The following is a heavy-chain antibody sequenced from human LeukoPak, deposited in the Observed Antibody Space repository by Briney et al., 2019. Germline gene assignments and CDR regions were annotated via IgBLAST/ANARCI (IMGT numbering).Heavy chain of an antibody. CDR1: GFTFSSYA. Sequence: PGGSLRLSCAASGFTFSSYAMSWVRQAPGKXXXXXSAISGSGGSTXXXXXXXXRFTISRDNSKNTLYLQMNSLRAEDTAVYYCAKDSSGWDNWFDPWGQGTLVTVSS. D-gene: IGHD6-19*01. CDR3: AKDSSGWDNWFDP. CDR2: ISGSGGST. V-gene: IGHV3-23*01. J-gene: IGHJ5*02.